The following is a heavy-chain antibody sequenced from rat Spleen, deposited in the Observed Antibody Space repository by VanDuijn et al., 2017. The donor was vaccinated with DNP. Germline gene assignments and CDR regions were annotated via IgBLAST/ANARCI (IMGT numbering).Heavy chain of an antibody. CDR1: GFSFSNYG. Sequence: EVQLVESGGGLVQPGRSLKLSCAASGFSFSNYGMHWIRQAPTKGLEWVASISNTGDNTYSSDSVKGRFSLSRDIAKSTLYLQMDSMRYEDTATYYCARQMVPWYFDYWGQGVMVTVSS. J-gene: IGHJ2*01. CDR3: ARQMVPWYFDY. CDR2: ISNTGDNT. V-gene: IGHV5S13*01. D-gene: IGHD1-12*02.